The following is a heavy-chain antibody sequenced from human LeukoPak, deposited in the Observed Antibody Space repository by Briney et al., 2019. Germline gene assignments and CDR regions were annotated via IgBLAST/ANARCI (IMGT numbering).Heavy chain of an antibody. CDR3: AKEYCSGTSCYQVNY. CDR2: ISGSGGST. Sequence: PGGSLRLSCAVSGFTFSSSAMSWVRQAPGKGLEWVSAISGSGGSTYYADSVKGRFTISRDNSKNTLYLQMNSLRAEDTAVYYCAKEYCSGTSCYQVNYWGQGTLVTVSS. J-gene: IGHJ4*02. V-gene: IGHV3-23*01. D-gene: IGHD2-2*01. CDR1: GFTFSSSA.